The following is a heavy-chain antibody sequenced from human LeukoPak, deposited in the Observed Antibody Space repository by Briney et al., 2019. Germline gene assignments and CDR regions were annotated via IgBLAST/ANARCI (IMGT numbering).Heavy chain of an antibody. CDR2: IKQDGSEK. CDR3: ARDPRTPRAVSGTFMGYYYYMDV. V-gene: IGHV3-7*01. CDR1: GFTFSSYW. Sequence: PGGSLRLSCAASGFTFSSYWMSWVRQAPGKGLEWVANIKQDGSEKYYVDSVKGRFTISRDNAKNSLYLQMNSLRAEDTAVYYCARDPRTPRAVSGTFMGYYYYMDVWGKGTTVTVSS. D-gene: IGHD6-19*01. J-gene: IGHJ6*03.